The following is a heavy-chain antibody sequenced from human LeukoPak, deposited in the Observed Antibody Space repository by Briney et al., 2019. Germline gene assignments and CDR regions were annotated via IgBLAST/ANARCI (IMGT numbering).Heavy chain of an antibody. Sequence: TGGSLRLSCAASGFTFSSYSMNWVRRAPGKGLEWVSYISSSSSTIYYADSVKGRFTISRDNAKNSLYLQMNSLRAEDTAVYYCASPLYCSGGSCYLDDDAFDIWGQGTMVTVSS. CDR3: ASPLYCSGGSCYLDDDAFDI. V-gene: IGHV3-48*01. D-gene: IGHD2-15*01. J-gene: IGHJ3*02. CDR2: ISSSSSTI. CDR1: GFTFSSYS.